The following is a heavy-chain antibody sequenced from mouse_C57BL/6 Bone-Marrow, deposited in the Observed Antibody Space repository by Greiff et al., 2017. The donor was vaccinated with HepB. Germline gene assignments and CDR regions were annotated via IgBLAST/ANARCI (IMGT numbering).Heavy chain of an antibody. J-gene: IGHJ2*01. CDR1: GYTFTSYG. Sequence: QVQLQQSGAELARPGASVKLSCKASGYTFTSYGISWVKQRTGQGLEWIGEIYPRSGNTYYNEKFKGKATLTADKSSSTVYMELRSLTSEDSAVYFCARRYYYGSRFDYWGQGTTLTVSS. CDR3: ARRYYYGSRFDY. CDR2: IYPRSGNT. D-gene: IGHD1-1*01. V-gene: IGHV1-81*01.